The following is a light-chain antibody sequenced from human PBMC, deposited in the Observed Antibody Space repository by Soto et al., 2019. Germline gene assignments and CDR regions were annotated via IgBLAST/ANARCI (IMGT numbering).Light chain of an antibody. CDR1: QSINSR. CDR3: QEYYSYST. Sequence: DIQMTQAPSTLCASAGDRVTITCRASQSINSRLAWYQQKPGKAPKLLIYDVSNLESGVPSRFSGSGSGTEFTLIISRLQSDDFATYYCQEYYSYSTFGQGTKVDIK. CDR2: DVS. J-gene: IGKJ1*01. V-gene: IGKV1-5*01.